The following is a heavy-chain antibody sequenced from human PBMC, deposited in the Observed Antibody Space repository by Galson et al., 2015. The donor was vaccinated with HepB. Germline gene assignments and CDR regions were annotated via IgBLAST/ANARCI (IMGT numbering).Heavy chain of an antibody. D-gene: IGHD3-22*01. J-gene: IGHJ4*02. Sequence: SLRLSCAASGFTFSSYGMHWVRQAPGKGLEWVAVISYDGSNKYYADSVKGRFTISRDNSKNTLYLQMNSLRAEDTAVYYCAKPGRHTYYDSSLDYWGQGTLVTVSS. V-gene: IGHV3-30*18. CDR2: ISYDGSNK. CDR3: AKPGRHTYYDSSLDY. CDR1: GFTFSSYG.